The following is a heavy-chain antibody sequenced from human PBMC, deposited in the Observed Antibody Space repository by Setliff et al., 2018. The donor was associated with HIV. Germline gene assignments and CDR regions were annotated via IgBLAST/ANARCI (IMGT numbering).Heavy chain of an antibody. J-gene: IGHJ3*01. CDR1: GFTFSTYA. V-gene: IGHV3-23*01. D-gene: IGHD3-3*01. Sequence: PGGSLRLSCVASGFTFSTYAINWVRLAPGKGLEWVSSISGSGYPHYADSVKGRFTISRDNSKNTLFLQMDSLRAEDTALYYCAEQRYYDGNDGFDVWGQGTMVTVSS. CDR2: ISGSGYP. CDR3: AEQRYYDGNDGFDV.